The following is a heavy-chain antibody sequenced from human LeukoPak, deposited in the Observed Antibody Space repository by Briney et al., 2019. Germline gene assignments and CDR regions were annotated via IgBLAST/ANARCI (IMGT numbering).Heavy chain of an antibody. CDR2: INPNSGGT. J-gene: IGHJ4*02. V-gene: IGHV1-2*06. Sequence: ASVKVSCKASGYTFTSYYMHWVRQAPGQGLEWMGRINPNSGGTNYAQKFQGRVTMTRDTSISTAYMELSRLRSDDTAVYYCAREFYDILTGYHSWDYWGQGTLVTVSS. CDR3: AREFYDILTGYHSWDY. D-gene: IGHD3-9*01. CDR1: GYTFTSYY.